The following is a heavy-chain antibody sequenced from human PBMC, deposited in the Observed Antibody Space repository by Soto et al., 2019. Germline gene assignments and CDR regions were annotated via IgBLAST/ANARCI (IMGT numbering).Heavy chain of an antibody. J-gene: IGHJ6*02. CDR2: FDPEDGET. V-gene: IGHV1-24*01. Sequence: ASVKVSCKVSGYTLTELSMHWVRQAPGKGLEWMGGFDPEDGETIYAQKFQGRVTMTEDTSTGTAYMELRSLRSEDTAVYYCARVVYVWGYCRPKYYSGKDVWGQGTTVTVSS. D-gene: IGHD3-16*01. CDR1: GYTLTELS. CDR3: ARVVYVWGYCRPKYYSGKDV.